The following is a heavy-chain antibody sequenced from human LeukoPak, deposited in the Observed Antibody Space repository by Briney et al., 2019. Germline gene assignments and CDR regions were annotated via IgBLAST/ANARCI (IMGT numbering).Heavy chain of an antibody. D-gene: IGHD1-14*01. CDR1: GGSISSYY. CDR3: ARDVTADAFDI. V-gene: IGHV4-59*01. Sequence: SETLSLTCTVSGGSISSYYWSWIRQPPGKGLEWIGYIYYSGSTNYNPSLKSRVTISVDTSKNQFSLKLSSVTAADTAVYYCARDVTADAFDIWGQGTMVTVSS. J-gene: IGHJ3*02. CDR2: IYYSGST.